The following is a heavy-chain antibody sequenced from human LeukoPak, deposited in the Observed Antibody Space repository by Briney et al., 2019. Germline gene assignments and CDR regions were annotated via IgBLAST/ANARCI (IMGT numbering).Heavy chain of an antibody. J-gene: IGHJ4*02. D-gene: IGHD6-19*01. CDR2: FYHSGNI. V-gene: IGHV4-31*03. CDR3: AIDRSSGFFDY. Sequence: PSQILSLTCTVSGGSISSGGFYWSWIRQLPGKDLEYIGYFYHSGNIYYNPSLKSRATMSVDTSKNQFSLKLSSVTAADTAVYYCAIDRSSGFFDYWGQGTLVTVSS. CDR1: GGSISSGGFY.